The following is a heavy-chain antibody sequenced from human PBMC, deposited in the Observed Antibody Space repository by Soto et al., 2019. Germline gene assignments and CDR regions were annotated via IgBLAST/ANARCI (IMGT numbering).Heavy chain of an antibody. V-gene: IGHV3-23*01. J-gene: IGHJ6*03. CDR3: AKKSGDYYYYMDV. D-gene: IGHD1-26*01. Sequence: RVRKETGKGLEWVSAISGSGGSTYYADSVKGRFTISRDNSKNTLYLQMNSLRAEDTAVYYCAKKSGDYYYYMDVWGKGTTVTVSS. CDR2: ISGSGGST.